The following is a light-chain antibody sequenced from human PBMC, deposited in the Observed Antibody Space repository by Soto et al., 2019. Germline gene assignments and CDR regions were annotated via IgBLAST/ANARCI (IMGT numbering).Light chain of an antibody. Sequence: EIVLTQSPATLSLSPGDTATLSCRASQSVTSSLAWFQQKPGQAPRLLIYDVSRRATAIPARFSGSGSGTDFTLTISSLEPEDFAFYYCQQYGSSPPWTFGQGTKVEIK. V-gene: IGKV3-11*01. CDR1: QSVTSS. CDR3: QQYGSSPPWT. J-gene: IGKJ1*01. CDR2: DVS.